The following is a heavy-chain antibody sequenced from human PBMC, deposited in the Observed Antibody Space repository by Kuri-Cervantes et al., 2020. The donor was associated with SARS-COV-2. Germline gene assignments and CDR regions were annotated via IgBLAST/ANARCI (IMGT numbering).Heavy chain of an antibody. D-gene: IGHD2-21*01. V-gene: IGHV4-38-2*01. CDR1: GYSISSGYY. J-gene: IGHJ5*02. CDR3: ASRPGGRSAYCGATSCWGWFDP. CDR2: IYYSGTT. Sequence: SETLSLTCAVSGYSISSGYYWSWIRQPPGKGLEWIGYIYYSGTTYYDPSLKSRVTISVDTSKNQFSLNLTSVTAADTAVYYCASRPGGRSAYCGATSCWGWFDPWGQGTLVTVSS.